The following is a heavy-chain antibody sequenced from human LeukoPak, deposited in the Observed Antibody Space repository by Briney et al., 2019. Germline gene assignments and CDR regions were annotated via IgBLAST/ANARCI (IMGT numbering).Heavy chain of an antibody. CDR2: ISSSSSTI. V-gene: IGHV3-48*01. CDR3: ARVPEGTIFGVLISPYYYYYMDV. D-gene: IGHD3-3*01. Sequence: PGGSLRLSCAVSGFTFSSYSMNWVRHAPGTGLEWVSSISSSSSTIYYAASVKGRFTISRDNAKNSLYLQMNSLRAEDTAVYYCARVPEGTIFGVLISPYYYYYMDVRGKGTTVTVSS. J-gene: IGHJ6*03. CDR1: GFTFSSYS.